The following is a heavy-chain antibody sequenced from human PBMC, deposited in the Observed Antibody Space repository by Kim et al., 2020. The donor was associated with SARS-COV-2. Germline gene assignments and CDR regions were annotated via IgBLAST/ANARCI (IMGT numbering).Heavy chain of an antibody. V-gene: IGHV4-39*01. Sequence: SETLSLTCTVSGGSISSSSYYWGWIRQPPGKGLQWIGSIYYSGSTYYNPSLKSRVTISVDTSKNQFSLKLSSVTAADTAVYYCARQEIFRYGMGEKFDYWGQGTLVTVSS. J-gene: IGHJ4*02. D-gene: IGHD3-9*01. CDR3: ARQEIFRYGMGEKFDY. CDR2: IYYSGST. CDR1: GGSISSSSYY.